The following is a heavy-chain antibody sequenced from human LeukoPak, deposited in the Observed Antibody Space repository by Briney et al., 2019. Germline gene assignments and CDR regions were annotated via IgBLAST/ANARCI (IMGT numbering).Heavy chain of an antibody. CDR2: IGYDGTKK. J-gene: IGHJ4*02. D-gene: IGHD4-11*01. Sequence: GGSLRLSCVASGFSFTSYGMHWVRQAPGKGLEWVAFIGYDGTKKYYTDSVKGRFTISRDNSKNTLSLQMNNLRAADTAVYYCLPYRGYSNGGLDNWGQGTVVTVSS. CDR3: LPYRGYSNGGLDN. V-gene: IGHV3-30*02. CDR1: GFSFTSYG.